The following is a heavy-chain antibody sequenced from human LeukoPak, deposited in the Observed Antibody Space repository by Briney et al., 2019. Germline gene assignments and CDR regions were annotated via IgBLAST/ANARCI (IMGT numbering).Heavy chain of an antibody. CDR2: IYPHNGNT. J-gene: IGHJ5*02. CDR1: GYTFTSYG. V-gene: IGHV1-18*01. CDR3: ARESYLGYCSSTSCYGFDP. D-gene: IGHD2-2*01. Sequence: ASVKVSCKASGYTFTSYGISWVRQAPGQGLEWLGWIYPHNGNTNYAQKLQDRVSMTTATSTSTAYMELGGLRSEDTAVYYCARESYLGYCSSTSCYGFDPWGQGTLVTVSS.